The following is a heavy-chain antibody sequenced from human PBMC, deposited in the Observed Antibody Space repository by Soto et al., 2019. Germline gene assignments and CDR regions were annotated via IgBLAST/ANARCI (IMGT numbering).Heavy chain of an antibody. CDR1: GGSISRGDYY. Sequence: SETLSLTCTVSGGSISRGDYYWIWIRQPPGKGLEWIGYIYYSGSTYYNPSLKSRVTISVDTSKNQFSLKLSSVTAADTAVYYCAGARLETHDYVWGSYRLPPYFDYWGQGTLVTVSS. CDR3: AGARLETHDYVWGSYRLPPYFDY. D-gene: IGHD3-16*02. V-gene: IGHV4-30-4*01. CDR2: IYYSGST. J-gene: IGHJ4*02.